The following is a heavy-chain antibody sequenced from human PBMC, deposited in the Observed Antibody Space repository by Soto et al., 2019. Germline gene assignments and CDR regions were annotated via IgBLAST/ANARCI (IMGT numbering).Heavy chain of an antibody. CDR2: INPSGGST. D-gene: IGHD6-13*01. V-gene: IGHV1-46*01. Sequence: QVQLVQSGAEVKKPGASVKVSCKASGYTFTSYYMHWVRQAPGQGLEWMGIINPSGGSTSYAQKFQVRVTMTRDTSTSTVYMELSSLRSEDTAVYYCARDGGIAAAEDYWGQGTLVTVSS. CDR3: ARDGGIAAAEDY. J-gene: IGHJ4*02. CDR1: GYTFTSYY.